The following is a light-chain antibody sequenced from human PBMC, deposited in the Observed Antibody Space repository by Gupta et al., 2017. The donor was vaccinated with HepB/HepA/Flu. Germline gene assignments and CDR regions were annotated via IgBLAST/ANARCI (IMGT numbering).Light chain of an antibody. CDR2: QDN. CDR3: QAWDSTTAV. V-gene: IGLV3-1*01. CDR1: KLGDKY. Sequence: SYELTQPPSVSVSPVPTASITCSGDKLGDKYASWYQQRPGQSPVLVIYQDNKRPSGIPERFSGSNSGTTATLTISGTQTMDEADYYCQAWDSTTAVFGTGTKVTVL. J-gene: IGLJ1*01.